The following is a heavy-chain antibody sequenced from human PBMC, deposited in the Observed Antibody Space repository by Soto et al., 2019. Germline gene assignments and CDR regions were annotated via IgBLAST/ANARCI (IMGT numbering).Heavy chain of an antibody. Sequence: TLSLTCAVYGGSFSGYYWSWIRQPPGKGLEWIGEINHSGSTNYNPSLESRVTMSVDTSKNHFSLRLSSVTTADTAVYYCARDYGGYPTDYWGQGTLVTVSS. CDR2: INHSGST. CDR1: GGSFSGYY. CDR3: ARDYGGYPTDY. J-gene: IGHJ4*02. D-gene: IGHD4-17*01. V-gene: IGHV4-34*01.